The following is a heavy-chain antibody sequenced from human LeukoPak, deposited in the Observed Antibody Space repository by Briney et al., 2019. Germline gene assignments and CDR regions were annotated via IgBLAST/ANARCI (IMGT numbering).Heavy chain of an antibody. CDR3: AKDDYIY. J-gene: IGHJ4*02. CDR2: ISYDGSNK. D-gene: IGHD4-11*01. CDR1: GFTFSSYG. V-gene: IGHV3-30*18. Sequence: GGSLRLSCAASGFTFSSYGMHWVRQAPGKGLEWVAVISYDGSNKYYAASVKGRFTISRDNFKNTLYLQMNSLRAEDTAVYYCAKDDYIYWGQGTLVTVSS.